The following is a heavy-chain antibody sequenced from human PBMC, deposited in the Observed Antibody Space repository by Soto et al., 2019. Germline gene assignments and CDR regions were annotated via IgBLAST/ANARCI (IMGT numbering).Heavy chain of an antibody. CDR1: GFTFSSYG. D-gene: IGHD3-10*01. CDR3: ARAMDYYYYYMDV. J-gene: IGHJ6*03. Sequence: GGSLRLSCAASGFTFSSYGMHWVRQAPGKGLEWVAVIWYDGSNKYYADSVKGRFTISRDNSKNTLHLQMNSLRAEDTAVYYCARAMDYYYYYMDVWGKGTTVTVSS. CDR2: IWYDGSNK. V-gene: IGHV3-33*01.